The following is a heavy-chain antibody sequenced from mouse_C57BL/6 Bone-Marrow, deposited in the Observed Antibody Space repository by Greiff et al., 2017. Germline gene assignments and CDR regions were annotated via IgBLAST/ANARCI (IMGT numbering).Heavy chain of an antibody. CDR1: GFTFSDYG. CDR2: ISSGSSTI. CDR3: ARGRWLLLYYFDY. J-gene: IGHJ2*01. D-gene: IGHD2-3*01. Sequence: EVKVVESGGGLVKPGGSLKLSCAASGFTFSDYGMHWVRQAPEKGLEWVAYISSGSSTIYYADTVKGRFTISRDNAKNTLFLQMTSLRSEDTAMYYCARGRWLLLYYFDYWGQGTTLTVSS. V-gene: IGHV5-17*01.